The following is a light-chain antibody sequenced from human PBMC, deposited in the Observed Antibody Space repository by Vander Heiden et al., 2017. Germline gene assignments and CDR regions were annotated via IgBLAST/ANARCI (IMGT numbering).Light chain of an antibody. CDR3: QQRSKWPPLT. J-gene: IGKJ4*01. V-gene: IGKV3-11*01. CDR2: DAS. Sequence: EIVLTQSPATLSLSPGERATLSCRASQSVSSYLAWYQQKPGQAPRLLIYDASNRATGIPARFSGSGSGTDFTLTISRLEPEDFAVYYCQQRSKWPPLTFGGGTKVEIK. CDR1: QSVSSY.